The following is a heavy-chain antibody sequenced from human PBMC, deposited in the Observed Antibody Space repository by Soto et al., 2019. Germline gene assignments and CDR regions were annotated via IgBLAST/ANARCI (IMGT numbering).Heavy chain of an antibody. J-gene: IGHJ3*02. V-gene: IGHV1-18*01. Sequence: QVQLVQSGAEVKKPGASVKVSFKSSGYNFTSYDISWVREAPGQGIEWMGWISAYNGNTNYAQKLQGRVTMTTDTSTSTAYMELRSLRSDDTAVYYCARDRSYGGNRPDDAFDIWGQGTMVTVSS. CDR1: GYNFTSYD. CDR3: ARDRSYGGNRPDDAFDI. D-gene: IGHD4-17*01. CDR2: ISAYNGNT.